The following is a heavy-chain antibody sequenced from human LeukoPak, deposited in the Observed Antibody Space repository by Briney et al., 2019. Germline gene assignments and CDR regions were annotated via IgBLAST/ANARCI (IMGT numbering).Heavy chain of an antibody. CDR2: ISAYNGNT. CDR3: LYCEDATGGPDY. D-gene: IGHD2-21*01. Sequence: ASVKVSCKASGYTFTSYGISWVRQAPGQGLEWMGWISAYNGNTNYAQKLQGRVTITTDTSTSTAYMELRSLRSDDTAGYYCLYCEDATGGPDYWGQGTLVTVSS. CDR1: GYTFTSYG. J-gene: IGHJ4*02. V-gene: IGHV1-18*01.